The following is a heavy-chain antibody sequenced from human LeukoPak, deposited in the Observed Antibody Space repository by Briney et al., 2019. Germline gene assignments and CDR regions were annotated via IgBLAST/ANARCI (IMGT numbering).Heavy chain of an antibody. Sequence: SQTLSLTCTVSGGSISSGSYYWSWIRQPAGKGLEWIGRIYTSGSTNYNPTLKRPDPISVDTSKNQFSLKLSSVTAAYTAVYYCARGPLISGGSSYGMDVWGQGTTVTVSS. CDR1: GGSISSGSYY. V-gene: IGHV4-61*02. J-gene: IGHJ6*02. D-gene: IGHD2-15*01. CDR3: ARGPLISGGSSYGMDV. CDR2: IYTSGST.